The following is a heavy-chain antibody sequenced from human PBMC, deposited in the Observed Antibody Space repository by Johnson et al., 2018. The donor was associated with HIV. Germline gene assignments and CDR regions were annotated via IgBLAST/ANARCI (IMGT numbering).Heavy chain of an antibody. CDR2: ISSSGSPI. Sequence: QVQLVESGGGLVKPGGSLRLSCAGSGFTFSDYFMSYIRQAPGKGLEWISYISSSGSPIYYADSVKGRFTLSRDNAKNSLFLQMHSLRVEDTAIYYCARGGGYSGYDRGGRAFDIWGQGTMVTVSS. V-gene: IGHV3-11*01. CDR1: GFTFSDYF. D-gene: IGHD5-12*01. CDR3: ARGGGYSGYDRGGRAFDI. J-gene: IGHJ3*02.